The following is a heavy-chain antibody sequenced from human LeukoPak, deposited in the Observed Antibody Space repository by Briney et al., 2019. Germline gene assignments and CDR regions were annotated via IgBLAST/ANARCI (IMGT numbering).Heavy chain of an antibody. CDR2: INTNTGNP. Sequence: VASVKVTCRASRHSFTSYAMNWVRQAPGQGLEWMGWINTNTGNPTYAQGFTGRFVFSLDTSVTTAYLQINSLKAEDTAVYYCARGPVIVVVPAAMSLWGQGTLVTVSS. CDR1: RHSFTSYA. V-gene: IGHV7-4-1*02. J-gene: IGHJ4*02. CDR3: ARGPVIVVVPAAMSL. D-gene: IGHD2-2*01.